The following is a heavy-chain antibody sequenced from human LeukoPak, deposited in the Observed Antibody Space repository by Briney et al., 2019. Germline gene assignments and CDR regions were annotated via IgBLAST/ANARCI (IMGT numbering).Heavy chain of an antibody. Sequence: GGSLRLSCAASGFTFSSYSMNWVRQAPGKGLEWVSYISSSSSTIYYADSVKGRLTISRDNAKSSLYLQMNSLRAEDTAVYYCARDRPRIDPWGQGTLVTVSS. J-gene: IGHJ5*02. V-gene: IGHV3-48*04. CDR2: ISSSSSTI. CDR3: ARDRPRIDP. CDR1: GFTFSSYS.